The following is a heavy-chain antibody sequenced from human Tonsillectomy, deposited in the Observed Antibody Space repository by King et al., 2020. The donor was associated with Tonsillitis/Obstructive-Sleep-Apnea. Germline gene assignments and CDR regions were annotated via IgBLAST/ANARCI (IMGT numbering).Heavy chain of an antibody. CDR1: GFTVSSNY. Sequence: VQLVESGGGFIQPGGSLRLSCAASGFTVSSNYMSWVRQAPGKGLEWVSIIYSGCSTYYAASGKGRFTISRDNSKNTLYPQMSSLRAEDSAVYYCAREAGTYPYYYYYMDVWGKGTTVTVSS. D-gene: IGHD6-19*01. CDR2: IYSGCST. CDR3: AREAGTYPYYYYYMDV. V-gene: IGHV3-53*01. J-gene: IGHJ6*03.